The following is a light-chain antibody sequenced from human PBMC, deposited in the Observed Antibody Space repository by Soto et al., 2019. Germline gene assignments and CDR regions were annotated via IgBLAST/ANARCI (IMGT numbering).Light chain of an antibody. J-gene: IGKJ5*01. CDR3: QQYNNWPFT. CDR1: QSVSSN. CDR2: GAS. Sequence: EIVMTQSPATLSVSPGERATLSCRASQSVSSNLAWYHQKPGQAPRLLIYGASTRATGIPARFGGSGSGTDFTLTISSLQSEDFAVYYCQQYNNWPFTFGQGTRLEIK. V-gene: IGKV3-15*01.